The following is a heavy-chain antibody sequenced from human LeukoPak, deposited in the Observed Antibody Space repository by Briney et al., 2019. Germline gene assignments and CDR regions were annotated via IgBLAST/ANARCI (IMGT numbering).Heavy chain of an antibody. V-gene: IGHV4-39*01. CDR1: GGSISNSSYY. Sequence: SEALSLTCTVSGGSISNSSYYRGWIRQPPGKGLEWIGSIYYSGSTYYNPSLKSRVTISVDTSKNQFSLKLSSVTAADTAVYYCERHQESYYGSGSYEFDPWGQGTLVTVSS. J-gene: IGHJ5*02. CDR3: ERHQESYYGSGSYEFDP. CDR2: IYYSGST. D-gene: IGHD3-10*01.